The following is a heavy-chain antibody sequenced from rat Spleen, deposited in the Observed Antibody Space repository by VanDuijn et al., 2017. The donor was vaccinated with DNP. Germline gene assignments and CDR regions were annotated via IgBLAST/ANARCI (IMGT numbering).Heavy chain of an antibody. D-gene: IGHD5-1*01. V-gene: IGHV3-3*01. CDR2: INSAGST. CDR1: GYSITSNIR. J-gene: IGHJ2*01. Sequence: EVQLQESGPGRVKPSQSLSLTSSVTGYSITSNIRWSWIRKLPGNTLEWTGYINSAGSTDSNPSLTSRISITRDTSKNQFFLQVNSVTTEDTATYYCAVQLGVFDYWGQGVIVTVSS. CDR3: AVQLGVFDY.